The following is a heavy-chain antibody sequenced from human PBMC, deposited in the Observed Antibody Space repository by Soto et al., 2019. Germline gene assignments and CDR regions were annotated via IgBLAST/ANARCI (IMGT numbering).Heavy chain of an antibody. V-gene: IGHV4-61*01. CDR1: GGSVSSGSYY. D-gene: IGHD1-26*01. Sequence: SETLSLTCTVSGGSVSSGSYYWSWIRQPPGRGLEWIGYIYYSGSTNYNPSLKSRVTISVDRSKNQFSLKLSSVTAADTAVYYCAREHSGSHYYYGMDVWGQGTTVTVSS. CDR3: AREHSGSHYYYGMDV. CDR2: IYYSGST. J-gene: IGHJ6*02.